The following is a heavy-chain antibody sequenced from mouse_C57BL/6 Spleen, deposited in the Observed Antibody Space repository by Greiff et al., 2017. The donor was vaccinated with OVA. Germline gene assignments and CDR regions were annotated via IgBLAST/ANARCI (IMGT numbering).Heavy chain of an antibody. V-gene: IGHV1-59*01. CDR1: GYTFTSYW. J-gene: IGHJ2*01. CDR2: IDPSDSYT. Sequence: QVQLQQPGAELVRPGTSVKLSCKASGYTFTSYWMHWVKQRPGQGLEWIGVIDPSDSYTNYNQKFKGKATLTVDTSSSTAYMQLSSLTSEDSAVDYCASITTGGLYCDYWGQGTTLTVSS. CDR3: ASITTGGLYCDY. D-gene: IGHD1-1*01.